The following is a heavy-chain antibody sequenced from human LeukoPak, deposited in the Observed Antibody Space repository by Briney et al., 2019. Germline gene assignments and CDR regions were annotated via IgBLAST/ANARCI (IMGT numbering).Heavy chain of an antibody. Sequence: GGSLRLSCSASGFTFSTSTMNWVRQAPGKGLEWVSYISSGSGSIFYADSVKGRFTISRDNAKNSLYLQMDDLRDEDIAVYYCVRDSYYAFDIWGQGTMVTVSS. D-gene: IGHD2-8*01. V-gene: IGHV3-48*02. CDR3: VRDSYYAFDI. CDR1: GFTFSTST. CDR2: ISSGSGSI. J-gene: IGHJ3*02.